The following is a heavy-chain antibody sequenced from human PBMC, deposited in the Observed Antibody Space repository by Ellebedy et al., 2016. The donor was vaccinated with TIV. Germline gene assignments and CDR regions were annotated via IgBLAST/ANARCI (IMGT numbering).Heavy chain of an antibody. J-gene: IGHJ4*02. CDR1: GFTVSSNY. D-gene: IGHD1-1*01. CDR3: ARATLYNRGDD. V-gene: IGHV3-53*01. Sequence: GGSLRLSXAASGFTVSSNYMNWVRQAPGKGLEWVSIIYPDGGAYYAGSVKGRFTISRDSSQNSLSLQMNSLGVDDTAVYYCARATLYNRGDDWGQGTLVTVSA. CDR2: IYPDGGA.